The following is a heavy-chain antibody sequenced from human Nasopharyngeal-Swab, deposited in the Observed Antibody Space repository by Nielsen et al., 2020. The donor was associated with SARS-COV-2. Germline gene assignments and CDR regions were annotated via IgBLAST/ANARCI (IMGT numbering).Heavy chain of an antibody. Sequence: ASVKVSCKASGYTFNTYGITWVRQAPGQGLEWMGWISGYNGNTNYAQKFQGRVTLTTDTSTSTAYMELRSLRSDDTAVYYCARAGIAVAAKNDYWGQGTLVTVSS. CDR3: ARAGIAVAAKNDY. V-gene: IGHV1-18*01. J-gene: IGHJ4*02. CDR2: ISGYNGNT. D-gene: IGHD6-19*01. CDR1: GYTFNTYG.